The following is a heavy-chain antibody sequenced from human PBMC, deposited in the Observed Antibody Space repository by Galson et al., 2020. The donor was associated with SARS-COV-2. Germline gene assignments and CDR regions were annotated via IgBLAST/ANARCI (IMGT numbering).Heavy chain of an antibody. CDR1: GGSFSGYY. CDR2: INHSGST. D-gene: IGHD6-13*01. J-gene: IGHJ5*02. CDR3: ARDPTGYSSSWSPRQGFDP. Sequence: SETLSLNCAVYGGSFSGYYWSWTRQPPGKGLEWIGEINHSGSTNYNPSLESRVTISVDTSKNQFSLKLSSVTAADTAVYYCARDPTGYSSSWSPRQGFDPWGQGTLVTVSS. V-gene: IGHV4-34*01.